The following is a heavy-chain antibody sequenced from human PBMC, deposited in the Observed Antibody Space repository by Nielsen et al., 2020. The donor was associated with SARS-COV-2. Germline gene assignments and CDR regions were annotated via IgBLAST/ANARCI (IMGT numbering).Heavy chain of an antibody. CDR3: ARGGEYSSGWFTSYYGMDV. V-gene: IGHV3-7*03. CDR1: GFTVSRNY. CDR2: IKQDGSEK. J-gene: IGHJ6*02. D-gene: IGHD6-19*01. Sequence: GGSLRLSCAASGFTVSRNYMSWVRQAPGKGLEWVANIKQDGSEKYYVDSVKGRFTISRDNAKNSLYLQMNSLRAEDTAVYYCARGGEYSSGWFTSYYGMDVWGQGTTVTVSS.